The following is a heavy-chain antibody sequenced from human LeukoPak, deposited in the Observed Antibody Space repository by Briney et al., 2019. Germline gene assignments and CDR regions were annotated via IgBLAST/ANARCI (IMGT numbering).Heavy chain of an antibody. CDR3: TTVVYYDSSGYYPDFDY. J-gene: IGHJ4*02. Sequence: GGSLRLSCAASGFTFSGSAMHWVRQASGKGLEWVGRIRSKANSYATAYAASVKGRFTISRDDSKNTLYLQMNSLKTEDTAVYYCTTVVYYDSSGYYPDFDYWGQGTLVTVSS. CDR2: IRSKANSYAT. V-gene: IGHV3-73*01. D-gene: IGHD3-22*01. CDR1: GFTFSGSA.